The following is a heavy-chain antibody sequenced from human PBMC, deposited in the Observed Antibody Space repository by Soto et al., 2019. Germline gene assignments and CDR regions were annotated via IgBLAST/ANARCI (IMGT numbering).Heavy chain of an antibody. CDR1: GGSISSGGYY. CDR2: IYYSGST. V-gene: IGHV4-31*03. D-gene: IGHD2-2*01. Sequence: QVQLQESGPGLVKPSQTLSLTCTVSGGSISSGGYYWSWIRQHPGKGLEWIGYIYYSGSTYYNPSLKSRVNKSVDTSKNQFSLKLSSVTAADTAVYYCAREEDCSSTSCYGKEENWFDPWGQGNLDTVSS. CDR3: AREEDCSSTSCYGKEENWFDP. J-gene: IGHJ5*02.